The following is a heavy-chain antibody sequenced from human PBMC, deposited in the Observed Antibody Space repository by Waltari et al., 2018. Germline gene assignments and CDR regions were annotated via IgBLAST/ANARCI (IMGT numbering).Heavy chain of an antibody. D-gene: IGHD3-3*01. CDR1: GGSFSGYY. V-gene: IGHV4-34*01. CDR2: ITHSGST. CDR3: ARVRGGSIRFLEWSPRHNWFDP. J-gene: IGHJ5*02. Sequence: QVQLQQWGAGLLKPSETLSFTCAVYGGSFSGYYWSWIRQPPGKGLEWIGEITHSGSTNYNPSRKSRVTISVDTSKNQFSLKLSSVTAADTAVYYCARVRGGSIRFLEWSPRHNWFDPWGQGTLVTVSS.